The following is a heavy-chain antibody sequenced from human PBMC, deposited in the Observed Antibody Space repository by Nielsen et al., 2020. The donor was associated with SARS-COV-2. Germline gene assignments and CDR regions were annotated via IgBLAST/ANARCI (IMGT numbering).Heavy chain of an antibody. D-gene: IGHD3-10*01. CDR1: GFTFSDYY. CDR3: ARGDHGGYYGSYFDY. Sequence: GESLKISCAASGFTFSDYYMSWIRQAPGKGLEWVSYISSSSSYTNYADSVKGRFTISRDNAKNSLYLQMNSLRAEDTAVYYCARGDHGGYYGSYFDYWGQGTLVTVSS. CDR2: ISSSSSYT. V-gene: IGHV3-11*06. J-gene: IGHJ4*02.